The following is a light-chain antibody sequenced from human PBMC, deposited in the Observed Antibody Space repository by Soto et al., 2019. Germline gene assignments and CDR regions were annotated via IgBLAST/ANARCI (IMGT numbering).Light chain of an antibody. CDR1: RSNVGRNA. CDR3: AAWDDTLNGPL. V-gene: IGLV1-44*01. J-gene: IGLJ2*01. Sequence: QSVLTQPPSASGTPGQTVTISCSGSRSNVGRNAVSWYQQVRGMAPKLLVFATNKRSSGGPDRLPGSASGASASLAISGLQSEDEADYYCAAWDDTLNGPLFGGGTKLTVL. CDR2: ATN.